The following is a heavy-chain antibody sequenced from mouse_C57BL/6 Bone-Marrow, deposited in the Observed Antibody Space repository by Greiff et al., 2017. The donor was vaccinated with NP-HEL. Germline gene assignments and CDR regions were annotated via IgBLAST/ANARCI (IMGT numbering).Heavy chain of an antibody. J-gene: IGHJ3*01. D-gene: IGHD2-4*01. Sequence: VKLQESGPGLVAPSQSLSITCTVSGFSLTSYAISWVRQPPGKGLEWLGVIWTGGGTNYNSALKSRLSISKDNSKSQVFLKMNSLQTDDTARYYCASALYYDFFWFAYWGQGTLVTVSA. CDR2: IWTGGGT. CDR3: ASALYYDFFWFAY. CDR1: GFSLTSYA. V-gene: IGHV2-9-1*01.